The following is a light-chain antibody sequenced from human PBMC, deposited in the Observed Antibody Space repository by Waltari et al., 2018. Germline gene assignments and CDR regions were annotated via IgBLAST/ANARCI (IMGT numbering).Light chain of an antibody. J-gene: IGKJ2*01. CDR1: QSVLYNTDNKNY. CDR3: QQYYDIPVT. V-gene: IGKV4-1*01. Sequence: DIVMTQSPDSLPVSLGERATLNCKSSQSVLYNTDNKNYLAWYQQKPGQSPKLLIYWASTRESGVPDRFSVRGSGTDFTLTISCLQADDAAIYFCQQYYDIPVTFGQGTRLEIK. CDR2: WAS.